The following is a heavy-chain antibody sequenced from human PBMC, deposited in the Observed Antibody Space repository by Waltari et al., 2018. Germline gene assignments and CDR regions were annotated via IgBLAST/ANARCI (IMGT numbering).Heavy chain of an antibody. CDR3: ASGYYYSLFDS. D-gene: IGHD3-22*01. V-gene: IGHV3-74*01. Sequence: EVQLVESGGGLFQPGGSLRLSCAASGFTFSDFWMHWVRQVPGKGLVWVGRVSGDGTTTNYADSLKGRFTISRANAKNTVYLHINSLRAEDTAVYYCASGYYYSLFDSWGQGTLVTVSS. CDR2: VSGDGTTT. J-gene: IGHJ4*02. CDR1: GFTFSDFW.